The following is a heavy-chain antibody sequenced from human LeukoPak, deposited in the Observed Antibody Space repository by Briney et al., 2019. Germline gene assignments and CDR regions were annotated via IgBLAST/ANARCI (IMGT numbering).Heavy chain of an antibody. CDR2: IYYSGST. CDR3: ARVRTSRAFDI. V-gene: IGHV4-59*01. CDR1: GGSISSYY. Sequence: SETLSLTCTVSGGSISSYYWSWIRQPPGKGLEWIGYIYYSGSTNYNPSLKSRVTISVDTSKNQFSLKLSSVTAADTAVYYCARVRTSRAFDIWGQGTMVTVSS. J-gene: IGHJ3*02.